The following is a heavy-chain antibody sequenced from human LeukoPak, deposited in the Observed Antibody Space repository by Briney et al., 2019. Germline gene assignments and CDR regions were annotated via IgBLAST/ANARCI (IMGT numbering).Heavy chain of an antibody. CDR3: AVYSSSSSRAFDI. CDR1: GGSISNSDYY. Sequence: ETLSLTCTVSGGSISNSDYYWGWIRQPPGKGLEWIGIIYYSGRTYYNPSLKSRVTISVDTSKNQFSLKLSSVTAADTAVYYCAVYSSSSSRAFDIWGQGTMVTVSS. CDR2: IYYSGRT. D-gene: IGHD6-6*01. V-gene: IGHV4-39*01. J-gene: IGHJ3*02.